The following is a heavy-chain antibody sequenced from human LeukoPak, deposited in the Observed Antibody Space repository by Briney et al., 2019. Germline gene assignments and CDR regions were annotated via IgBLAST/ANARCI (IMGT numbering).Heavy chain of an antibody. CDR1: GGSISSYY. V-gene: IGHV4-59*01. D-gene: IGHD6-6*01. J-gene: IGHJ1*01. Sequence: SETLSLTCTVSGGSISSYYWSWIRQPPGKGLEWIGYIYHSGSTNYNPSLQSRVAISVDTSKNQFSLNLNSVTAADTAVYYCARGGAARLHFQNWGQGTLVTASS. CDR2: IYHSGST. CDR3: ARGGAARLHFQN.